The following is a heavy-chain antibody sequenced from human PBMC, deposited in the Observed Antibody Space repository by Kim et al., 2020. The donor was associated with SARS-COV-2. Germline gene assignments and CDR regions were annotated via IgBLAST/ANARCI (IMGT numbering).Heavy chain of an antibody. J-gene: IGHJ6*02. CDR1: GFNFSPYG. V-gene: IGHV3-30*18. CDR2: ISSDGSRQ. CDR3: AKDRNYYYYGMDS. Sequence: GGSLRLSCAASGFNFSPYGMHWVRQAPGKGLEWVASISSDGSRQDSADSVKGRFTISRDNSETMLYLQMNSLSTEDTAVYYCAKDRNYYYYGMDSWGQGT.